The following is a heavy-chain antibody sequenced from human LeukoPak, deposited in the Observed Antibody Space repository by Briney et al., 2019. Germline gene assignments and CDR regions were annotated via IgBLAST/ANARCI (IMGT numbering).Heavy chain of an antibody. V-gene: IGHV4-59*08. CDR1: GGSISNYY. CDR3: ARHGYTYGNFDY. J-gene: IGHJ4*02. D-gene: IGHD5-18*01. Sequence: SETLSLTCTVSGGSISNYYWSWIRQPPGKGLEWIGYIYYSGCTNYNPSLKSRVTISVYTSKNQFSLKLTSVTAADTAVYYCARHGYTYGNFDYWGQGTLVTVSS. CDR2: IYYSGCT.